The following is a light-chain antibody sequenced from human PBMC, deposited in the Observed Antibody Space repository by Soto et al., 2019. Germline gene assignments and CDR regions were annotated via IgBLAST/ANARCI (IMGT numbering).Light chain of an antibody. V-gene: IGLV2-14*01. CDR2: EVS. Sequence: QSALTQPRSVSGSPGQSVTISCTGTSSDVGGYNYVSWYQQHPGKAPKLMIYEVSNRPSGVSNRFSGSKSGNTASLTISGLQAEDEADYYCSSYTSSSTPWVFGTGTKVTVL. CDR3: SSYTSSSTPWV. CDR1: SSDVGGYNY. J-gene: IGLJ1*01.